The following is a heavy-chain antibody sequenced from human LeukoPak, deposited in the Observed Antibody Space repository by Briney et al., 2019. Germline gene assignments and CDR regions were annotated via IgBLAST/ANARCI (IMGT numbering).Heavy chain of an antibody. V-gene: IGHV1-2*02. CDR1: GYTFTGYY. CDR2: INPNSGGT. D-gene: IGHD3-3*01. CDR3: ARSITIFGVAGYYFDY. Sequence: ASVKVSCKASGYTFTGYYMHWVRQAPGQGLEWMGWINPNSGGTNYAQKFQGRVTITADKSTSTAYMELSRLRSDDTAVYYCARSITIFGVAGYYFDYWGQGTLVTVSS. J-gene: IGHJ4*02.